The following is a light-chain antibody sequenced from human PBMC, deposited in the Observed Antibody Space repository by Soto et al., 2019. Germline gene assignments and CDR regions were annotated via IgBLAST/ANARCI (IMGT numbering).Light chain of an antibody. J-gene: IGLJ3*02. V-gene: IGLV4-69*01. CDR2: LNSDGSH. CDR1: SGHSSYA. Sequence: QSVLTQSPSASASLGASVKLTCTLSSGHSSYAIAWHQQQPEKGPRYLMKLNSDGSHSKGDGIPDRFSGSSSGAERYLTISSLQSEDEADYYCQTWGTGRRWVFGGGTQLTVL. CDR3: QTWGTGRRWV.